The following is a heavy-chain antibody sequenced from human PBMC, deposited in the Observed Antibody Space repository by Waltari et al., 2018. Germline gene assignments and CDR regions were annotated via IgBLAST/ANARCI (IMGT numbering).Heavy chain of an antibody. CDR3: ARGYPSGSYRRICDY. D-gene: IGHD1-26*01. V-gene: IGHV4-34*01. J-gene: IGHJ4*02. Sequence: QVQLQQWGAGLLKPSETLSLTCAVYGGSFSGYYWSWIRQPPGKGLAWIGEINPSGITKYNPSLTRGVTKPVETSKNQFSLKLRLVTAADTAVYYCARGYPSGSYRRICDYWGQGTLVTVSS. CDR1: GGSFSGYY. CDR2: INPSGIT.